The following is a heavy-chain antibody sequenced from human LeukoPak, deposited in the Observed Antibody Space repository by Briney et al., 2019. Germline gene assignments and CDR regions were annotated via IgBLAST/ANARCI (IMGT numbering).Heavy chain of an antibody. Sequence: GGSLRLSCAASGFTFSSYSMNWVRQAPGKGLEWVSSISSSSSYIYYADSVKGRFTISRDNAKNSLYLQMNSLRAEDTAVYNCARDLMAVAAEAQIDYWGQGTLVTVSS. D-gene: IGHD6-19*01. CDR3: ARDLMAVAAEAQIDY. J-gene: IGHJ4*02. V-gene: IGHV3-21*01. CDR1: GFTFSSYS. CDR2: ISSSSSYI.